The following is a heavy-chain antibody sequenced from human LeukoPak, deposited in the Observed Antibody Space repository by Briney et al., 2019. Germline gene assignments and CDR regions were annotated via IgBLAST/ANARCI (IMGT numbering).Heavy chain of an antibody. J-gene: IGHJ6*02. Sequence: GASVKVSCKASGYTFTSYGVSWVRQAPGQGLQWVGWISPKSGNTDYAQMLQGRVTMTRDTPTTTVYMELRNLRSDDTAVYYCARGGVTAGMDVWGQGTTVTVSS. CDR1: GYTFTSYG. CDR3: ARGGVTAGMDV. V-gene: IGHV1-18*01. D-gene: IGHD3-10*01. CDR2: ISPKSGNT.